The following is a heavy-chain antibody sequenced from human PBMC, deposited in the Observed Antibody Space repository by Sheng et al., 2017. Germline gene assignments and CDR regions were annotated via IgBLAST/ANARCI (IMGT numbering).Heavy chain of an antibody. CDR2: IRSKAYGGTT. D-gene: IGHD1-26*01. J-gene: IGHJ4*02. Sequence: EVQLVESGGGLVQPGRSLRLSCTASGFTFGDYAMSWVRQAPGKGLEWVGFIRSKAYGGTTEYAASVKGRFTISRDDSKSIAYLQMNSLKTEDTAVYYCTRDRDSGSYYFDYWGQGT. V-gene: IGHV3-49*04. CDR3: TRDRDSGSYYFDY. CDR1: GFTFGDYA.